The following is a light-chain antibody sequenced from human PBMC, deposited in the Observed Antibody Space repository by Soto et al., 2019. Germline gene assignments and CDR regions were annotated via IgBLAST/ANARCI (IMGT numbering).Light chain of an antibody. Sequence: DIQMTQSPSSLSASVGDRVTITCRASQGISNHLAWYQQKPGKVPKLLIYAASTLQSGVPYRFSGSGSGADFTLTVSSLQPEDVATYYCQYYNSASLTFGGGTNVEIK. CDR2: AAS. CDR1: QGISNH. CDR3: QYYNSASLT. V-gene: IGKV1-27*01. J-gene: IGKJ4*01.